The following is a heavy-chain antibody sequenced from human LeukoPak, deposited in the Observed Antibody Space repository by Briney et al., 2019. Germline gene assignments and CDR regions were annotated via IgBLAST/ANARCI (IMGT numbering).Heavy chain of an antibody. Sequence: SETLSLTCNVSGGSIRGYYWSWIRQPPGKGLEWIGYIYSSGSTNYNPSLKSRVTMSVDTSKNQFSLQLNSVTPEDTAVYYCARGASYGDYVTPYYYYMDVWGKGTTVTVSS. CDR1: GGSIRGYY. V-gene: IGHV4-59*12. D-gene: IGHD4-17*01. J-gene: IGHJ6*03. CDR3: ARGASYGDYVTPYYYYMDV. CDR2: IYSSGST.